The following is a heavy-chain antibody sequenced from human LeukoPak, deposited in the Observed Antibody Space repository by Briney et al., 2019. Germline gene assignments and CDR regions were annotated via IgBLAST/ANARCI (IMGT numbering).Heavy chain of an antibody. Sequence: GGSLRLSCAASGFTFSSYEMHWVRQTTGKRLEWVSAISTAGDTYYPGSVKGRFTISRENAKNSLYLQMNSLRAGDTAVYYCARAPHGDYFDYWGQGTLVTVSS. CDR3: ARAPHGDYFDY. CDR1: GFTFSSYE. V-gene: IGHV3-13*01. J-gene: IGHJ4*02. D-gene: IGHD4-17*01. CDR2: ISTAGDT.